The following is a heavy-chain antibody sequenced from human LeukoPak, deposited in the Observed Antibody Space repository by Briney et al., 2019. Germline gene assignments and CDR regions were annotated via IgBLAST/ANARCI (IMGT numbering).Heavy chain of an antibody. D-gene: IGHD3-22*01. CDR3: ARVAAYYYDSSGYLLDY. J-gene: IGHJ4*02. Sequence: SETLSLTCNVSYYSIARGYYWGWIRQPPGKGLEWIGSIYYSGSTYYNPSLKSRVTISVDTSKNQFSLKLSSVTAADTAVYYCARVAAYYYDSSGYLLDYWGQGTLVTVSS. CDR2: IYYSGST. V-gene: IGHV4-38-2*02. CDR1: YYSIARGYY.